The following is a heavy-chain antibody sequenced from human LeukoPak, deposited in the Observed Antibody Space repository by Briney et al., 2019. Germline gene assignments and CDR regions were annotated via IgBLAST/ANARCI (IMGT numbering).Heavy chain of an antibody. V-gene: IGHV3-48*01. CDR1: GFTFSGYA. Sequence: PGGSLRLSCAASGFTFSGYAMNWVRQAPGKGLEWVAYISSSSGTIYYTDSVKGRFTISRDNSKNTLYLQMNNLRAEDTALYYCARHDWFDPWGRGTLVTVSS. J-gene: IGHJ5*02. CDR2: ISSSSGTI. CDR3: ARHDWFDP.